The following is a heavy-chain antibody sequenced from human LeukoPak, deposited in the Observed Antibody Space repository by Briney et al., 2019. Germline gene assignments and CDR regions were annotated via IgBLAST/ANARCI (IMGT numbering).Heavy chain of an antibody. Sequence: GGSLRLSCAASGFTFSRYWMSWVRQAPGKGLEWVAHIKQDGSEKYYVDSVRGRFTISRDNAKNTMYLQMNSLRAEDTAVYYCARETMGADIVVVPTPFDAFDLCGQGTMVTVSS. CDR3: ARETMGADIVVVPTPFDAFDL. V-gene: IGHV3-7*01. CDR1: GFTFSRYW. CDR2: IKQDGSEK. J-gene: IGHJ3*01. D-gene: IGHD2-2*01.